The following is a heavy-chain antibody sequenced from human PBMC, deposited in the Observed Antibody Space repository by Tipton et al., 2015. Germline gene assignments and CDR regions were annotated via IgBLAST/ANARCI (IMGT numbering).Heavy chain of an antibody. CDR2: ISWDGGTT. Sequence: SLRLSCAASGFTFDEYTMHWVRQAPGQGLEWVSLISWDGGTTYYADSVKGRFTISRDNSKNTLYLQMNSLRAEDTAVYYCARDQSLSNYHFDFWGQGTQVTVSS. CDR3: ARDQSLSNYHFDF. V-gene: IGHV3-43*01. J-gene: IGHJ4*02. CDR1: GFTFDEYT. D-gene: IGHD5-24*01.